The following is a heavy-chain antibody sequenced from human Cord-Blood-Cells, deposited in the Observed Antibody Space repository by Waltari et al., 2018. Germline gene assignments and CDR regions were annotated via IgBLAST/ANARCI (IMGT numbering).Heavy chain of an antibody. V-gene: IGHV3-48*03. CDR2: ISSSGSTI. D-gene: IGHD5-12*01. CDR1: GFTFSSYE. J-gene: IGHJ4*02. Sequence: EVQLVESGGGLVQPGGSLRLSCAASGFTFSSYELNWFRQAPGKGLEWVSYISSSGSTISYADSVKGRFTISRDNAKNSLYLQMNSLRAEDTAVYYCARDGGWLRPFDYWGQGTLVTVSS. CDR3: ARDGGWLRPFDY.